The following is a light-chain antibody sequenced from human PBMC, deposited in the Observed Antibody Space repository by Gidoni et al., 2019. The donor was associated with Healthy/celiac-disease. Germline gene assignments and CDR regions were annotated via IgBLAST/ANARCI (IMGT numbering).Light chain of an antibody. J-gene: IGKJ1*01. V-gene: IGKV3-15*01. Sequence: EIVRTQSPATLSVSPGERATLSCRASQSVSSNLAWYQQKPGQAPRLLIYGASNRATGIPARFSGSGSGTEFTLTISSLQSEDFAVYYCQQYNNWLWTFGQGTKVEIK. CDR3: QQYNNWLWT. CDR1: QSVSSN. CDR2: GAS.